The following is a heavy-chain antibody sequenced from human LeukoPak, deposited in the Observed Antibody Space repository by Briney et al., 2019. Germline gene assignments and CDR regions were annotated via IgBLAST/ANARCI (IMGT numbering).Heavy chain of an antibody. V-gene: IGHV4-59*01. CDR2: IYYSGST. D-gene: IGHD3-3*01. Sequence: KPSETLSLTCTVSGGSISSYYWSWIRQPPGKGLEWIGYIYYSGSTNYNPSLKSRVTISVDTSKNQFSLKLSSVTAADTAVYYCARLGDFWSGRGVYWGQGTLVTVSS. CDR1: GGSISSYY. J-gene: IGHJ4*02. CDR3: ARLGDFWSGRGVY.